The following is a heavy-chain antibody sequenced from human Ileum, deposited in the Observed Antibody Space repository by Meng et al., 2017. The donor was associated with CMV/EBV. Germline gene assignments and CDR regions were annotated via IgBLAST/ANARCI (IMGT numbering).Heavy chain of an antibody. D-gene: IGHD4-17*01. CDR3: ARDFRGAGDS. V-gene: IGHV3-72*01. CDR1: GFSFSDNY. J-gene: IGHJ4*02. CDR2: IRNKAASYST. Sequence: GESLKISCAASGFSFSDNYMDWVRQAPEKGLECVGRIRNKAASYSTDYAASVKGRFTISRDDSKNSLFLQMNSLKIEDTAVYYCARDFRGAGDSWGQGTPVTVSS.